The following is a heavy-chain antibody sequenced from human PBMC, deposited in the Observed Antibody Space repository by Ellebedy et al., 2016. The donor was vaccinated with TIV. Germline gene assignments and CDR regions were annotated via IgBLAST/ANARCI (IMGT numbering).Heavy chain of an antibody. CDR1: GYTLTELS. CDR3: ATSVAGYCSSTSCYGDWYFDL. J-gene: IGHJ2*01. V-gene: IGHV1-24*01. Sequence: ASVKVSXXVSGYTLTELSMHWVRQAPGKGLEWMGGFDPEDGETIYAQKFQGRVTMTEDTSTDTAYMELSSLRSEDTAVYYCATSVAGYCSSTSCYGDWYFDLWGRGTLVTVSS. D-gene: IGHD2-2*01. CDR2: FDPEDGET.